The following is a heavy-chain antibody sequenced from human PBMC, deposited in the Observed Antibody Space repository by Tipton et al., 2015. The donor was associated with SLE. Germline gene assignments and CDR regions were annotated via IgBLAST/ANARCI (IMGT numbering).Heavy chain of an antibody. V-gene: IGHV4-61*02. Sequence: TLSLTCTVSGGSINSGSYYWSWIRQSAEKGLEWIGRIYISGDTHYNPSLKSRVSISLDTSNNQFSLKLKSVTAAGTAVYYCARGSGWYSYWYFDLWGRGTLVTVSS. J-gene: IGHJ2*01. CDR1: GGSINSGSYY. D-gene: IGHD6-19*01. CDR3: ARGSGWYSYWYFDL. CDR2: IYISGDT.